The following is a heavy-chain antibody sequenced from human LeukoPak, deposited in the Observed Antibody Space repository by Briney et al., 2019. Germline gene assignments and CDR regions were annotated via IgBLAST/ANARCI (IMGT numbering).Heavy chain of an antibody. D-gene: IGHD3-9*01. Sequence: GGSLRLSCAASGFTFSSYAMHWVRQAPGKGLEWVAVISYDGSNKYYADSVKGRFTISRDNSKNTLYLQMNSLRAEDTAVYYCARFPDFDWLFFDYWGQGTLATVSS. J-gene: IGHJ4*02. V-gene: IGHV3-30*04. CDR2: ISYDGSNK. CDR1: GFTFSSYA. CDR3: ARFPDFDWLFFDY.